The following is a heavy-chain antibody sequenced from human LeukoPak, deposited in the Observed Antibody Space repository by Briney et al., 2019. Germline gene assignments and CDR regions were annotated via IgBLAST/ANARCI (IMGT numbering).Heavy chain of an antibody. J-gene: IGHJ6*03. CDR3: ARDTDSYYDFWSGYSYYMDV. D-gene: IGHD3-3*01. V-gene: IGHV1-2*02. CDR1: GGTFSSYA. CDR2: INPNSGGT. Sequence: ASVKVSCKASGGTFSSYAISWVRQAPGQGLEWMGWINPNSGGTNNAQKFQGRVTMTRDTSISTAYMELSRLRSDDTAVYYCARDTDSYYDFWSGYSYYMDVWGKGTTVTVSS.